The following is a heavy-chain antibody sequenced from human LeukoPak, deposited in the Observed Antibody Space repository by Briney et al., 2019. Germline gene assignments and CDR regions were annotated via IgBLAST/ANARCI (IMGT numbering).Heavy chain of an antibody. Sequence: SETLSLTCAVYGGSFSGYYWSWIRRPPGKGLEWIGEINHSGSTNYNPSLKSRVTISVDTSKNQFSLKLSSVTAADTAIYYCVRATAAGSRRAFDYWAQGSLVHVSS. D-gene: IGHD6-19*01. CDR3: VRATAAGSRRAFDY. V-gene: IGHV4-34*01. CDR1: GGSFSGYY. CDR2: INHSGST. J-gene: IGHJ4*02.